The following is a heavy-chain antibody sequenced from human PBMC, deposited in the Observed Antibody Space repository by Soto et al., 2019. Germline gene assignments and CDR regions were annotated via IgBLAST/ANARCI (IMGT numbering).Heavy chain of an antibody. CDR1: GDSVSGASYY. D-gene: IGHD3-22*01. Sequence: TLSLTCTVSGDSVSGASYYWSWIRQPPGKGLEWIGYIHHTGSTTYSPSLKSRVTMSVDTSKKQFSLELNSVTAADTAIYYCARGVGNSRGTFFDYWGQGALVTVS. CDR3: ARGVGNSRGTFFDY. CDR2: IHHTGST. J-gene: IGHJ4*02. V-gene: IGHV4-61*01.